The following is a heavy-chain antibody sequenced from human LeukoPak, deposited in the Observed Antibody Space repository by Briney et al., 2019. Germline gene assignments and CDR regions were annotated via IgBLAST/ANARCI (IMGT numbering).Heavy chain of an antibody. Sequence: GGSLRLSCAASGFTFSSFAMTWVRQAPGKGLEWVSTISGSGGSTYYADSVKGRFTISRDNSKNTLYLQVNSLRAEDTAVYYCAKLTGEYYYDSSGYPNWGQGTLVTVSS. D-gene: IGHD3-22*01. CDR1: GFTFSSFA. CDR2: ISGSGGST. V-gene: IGHV3-23*01. CDR3: AKLTGEYYYDSSGYPN. J-gene: IGHJ4*02.